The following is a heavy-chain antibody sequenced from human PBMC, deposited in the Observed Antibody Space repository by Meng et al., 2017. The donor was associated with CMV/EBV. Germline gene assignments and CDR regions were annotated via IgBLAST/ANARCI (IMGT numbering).Heavy chain of an antibody. V-gene: IGHV1-2*02. CDR1: GYTFTGYY. J-gene: IGHJ4*02. D-gene: IGHD3-22*01. Sequence: ASVKVSCKAAGYTFTGYYMHWLRQAPGQGLEWMGWINPNSGGTNYAQKFQGRVTMTRDTSISTAYMELSRLRSDDTAVYYCATETQYLDSSGYPLRWGQGTLVTVSS. CDR2: INPNSGGT. CDR3: ATETQYLDSSGYPLR.